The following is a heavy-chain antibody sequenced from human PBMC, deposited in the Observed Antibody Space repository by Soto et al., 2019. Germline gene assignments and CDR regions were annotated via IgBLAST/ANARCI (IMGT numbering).Heavy chain of an antibody. CDR3: AKDLLTPYGDYDDGDDALDI. V-gene: IGHV3-23*01. J-gene: IGHJ3*02. CDR2: ISGSGGST. Sequence: PVGSLRLSCAASGFTFISHAMSCVRQTPGKVLEWVSAISGSGGSTYYADSVKGRFTISRDNSKNTLYLQMNSLRAEDTAVYYCAKDLLTPYGDYDDGDDALDIWGQGTMVTVSS. D-gene: IGHD4-17*01. CDR1: GFTFISHA.